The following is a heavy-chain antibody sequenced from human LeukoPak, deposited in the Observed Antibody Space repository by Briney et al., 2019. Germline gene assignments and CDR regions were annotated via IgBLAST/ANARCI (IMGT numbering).Heavy chain of an antibody. V-gene: IGHV3-11*01. CDR1: GFTFSDYY. D-gene: IGHD3-22*01. J-gene: IGHJ4*02. Sequence: PGGSLRLSCAASGFTFSDYYMSLIRQAPGKGLELVSYISSSGSTIYDADSVKGRFTISRDNAKNSLYLQMNSLRAEDTAVYYCARGAHYYDSSGYVYWGQGTLVTVSS. CDR3: ARGAHYYDSSGYVY. CDR2: ISSSGSTI.